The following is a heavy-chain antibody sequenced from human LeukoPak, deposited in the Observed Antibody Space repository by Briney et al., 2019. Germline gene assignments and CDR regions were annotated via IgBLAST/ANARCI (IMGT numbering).Heavy chain of an antibody. J-gene: IGHJ4*02. CDR2: ISSSSSTI. Sequence: GSLRLSCSASGFIFSNFAINWVRQAPGKGLEWVSYISSSSSTIYYADSVKGRFTISRDNAKNSLYLQMNSLRAEDTAVYYCARGCSSTSCYLFIGFDYWGQGTLVTVSS. D-gene: IGHD2-2*01. CDR1: GFIFSNFA. CDR3: ARGCSSTSCYLFIGFDY. V-gene: IGHV3-48*01.